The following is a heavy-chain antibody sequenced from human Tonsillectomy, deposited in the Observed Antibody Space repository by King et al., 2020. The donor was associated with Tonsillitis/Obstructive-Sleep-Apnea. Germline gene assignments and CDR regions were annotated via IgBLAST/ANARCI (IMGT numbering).Heavy chain of an antibody. V-gene: IGHV3-7*04. J-gene: IGHJ6*03. D-gene: IGHD2-2*01. CDR2: INQDGSEK. CDR1: GFTFSSYW. Sequence: EVQLVESGGGLVQPGGSLRLSCAASGFTFSSYWMSWVRQAPGKGLEWVANINQDGSEKYYVDSVKGRFTISRDNAKNSLYLQMNSLRAEDTAVYYCAREYCSSTSCYHLGWYYYYYMDVWGKGTTVTVSS. CDR3: AREYCSSTSCYHLGWYYYYYMDV.